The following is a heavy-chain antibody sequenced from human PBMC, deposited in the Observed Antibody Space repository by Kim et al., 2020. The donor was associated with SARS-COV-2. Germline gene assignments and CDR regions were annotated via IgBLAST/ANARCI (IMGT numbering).Heavy chain of an antibody. D-gene: IGHD2-15*01. CDR1: GGTFSSYA. J-gene: IGHJ4*02. V-gene: IGHV1-69*13. Sequence: SVKVSCKASGGTFSSYAISWVRQAPGQGLEWMGGIIPIFGTANYAQKFQGRVTITADESTSTAYMELSSLRSEDTAVYYCALFIRRCGSCKRVDYWGQGTLVTVSS. CDR2: IIPIFGTA. CDR3: ALFIRRCGSCKRVDY.